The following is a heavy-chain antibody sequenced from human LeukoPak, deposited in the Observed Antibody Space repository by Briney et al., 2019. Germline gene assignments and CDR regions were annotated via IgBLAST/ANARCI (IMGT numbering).Heavy chain of an antibody. J-gene: IGHJ4*02. D-gene: IGHD2-2*01. CDR3: ARVRCSSNSCFPDY. CDR1: GFTFSTYW. Sequence: GGSLRLSCAASGFTFSTYWMSLFRQAPGKGLESLANIKQDGSDKYYVDSVKGRFTISRDNAKNSLFLQMNSLRAEDTAVYYCARVRCSSNSCFPDYWGQGTLVTVSS. V-gene: IGHV3-7*01. CDR2: IKQDGSDK.